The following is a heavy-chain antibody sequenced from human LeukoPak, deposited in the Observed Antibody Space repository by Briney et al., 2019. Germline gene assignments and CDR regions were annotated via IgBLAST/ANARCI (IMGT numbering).Heavy chain of an antibody. CDR1: GGSISSYY. D-gene: IGHD6-19*01. J-gene: IGHJ4*02. CDR2: IYYSGST. Sequence: SETLSLTCTVSGGSISSYYWSWIRQPPGKGLKWIGYIYYSGSTNYNPSLKSRVTISVDTSKNQFSLKLSSVTAANTAVYYCARALYSSGWYINVWGQGTLVTVSS. CDR3: ARALYSSGWYINV. V-gene: IGHV4-59*01.